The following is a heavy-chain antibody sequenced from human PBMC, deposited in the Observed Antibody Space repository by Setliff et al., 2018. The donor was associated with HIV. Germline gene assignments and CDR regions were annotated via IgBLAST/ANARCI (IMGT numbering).Heavy chain of an antibody. CDR1: DGSFSSDY. Sequence: PSETLSLTCTVSDGSFSSDYWTWIRQTPGKGLEWIGWIYYSGNTRYNPSLKSRVTISLDTSKNRFSLQLTSVTAADTAVYYCARHRDGGTYPLDYWGQGTLVTVSS. D-gene: IGHD1-26*01. CDR2: IYYSGNT. J-gene: IGHJ4*02. CDR3: ARHRDGGTYPLDY. V-gene: IGHV4-59*08.